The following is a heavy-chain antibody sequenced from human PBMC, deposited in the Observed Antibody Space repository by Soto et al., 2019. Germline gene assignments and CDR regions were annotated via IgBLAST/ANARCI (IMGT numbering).Heavy chain of an antibody. CDR3: AHIVVAGLGYYFDY. CDR1: GFSLSSTRMA. V-gene: IGHV2-5*02. J-gene: IGHJ4*02. CDR2: IYWDDDK. D-gene: IGHD6-19*01. Sequence: QITLKESGPTLVKPTQTLTLTCTFSGFSLSSTRMAVGWIRQPPGKALEWLALIYWDDDKRYSPFLKSRLPITKDTSQNPVVLTLSSMAPVDTARYYCAHIVVAGLGYYFDYWGQGTLVTVSS.